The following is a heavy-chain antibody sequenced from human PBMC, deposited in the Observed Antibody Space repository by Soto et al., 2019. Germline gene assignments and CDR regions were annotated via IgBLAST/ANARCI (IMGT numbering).Heavy chain of an antibody. CDR2: IYYSGST. CDR3: AGLKYFHSSDYLLH. D-gene: IGHD3-22*01. J-gene: IGHJ4*02. V-gene: IGHV4-39*01. CDR1: GGSISSSSYY. Sequence: QLQLQESGPGLVKPSETLSLTCTVSGGSISSSSYYWGWIRQPPGKGLEWIGSIYYSGSTYYNPSLKSRVTISVDTSKNQFSLKLSSVTAADTAVYYCAGLKYFHSSDYLLHWGQGTRVTVSS.